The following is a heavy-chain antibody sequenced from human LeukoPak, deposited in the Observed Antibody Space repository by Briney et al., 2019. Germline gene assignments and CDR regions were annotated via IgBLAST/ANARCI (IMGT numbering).Heavy chain of an antibody. CDR3: AKAAGDWYFDL. D-gene: IGHD3-10*01. V-gene: IGHV3-9*01. Sequence: GGSLRLSCAASGFTFSSYDMTWVRQAPGRGLEWVSGISWNSGSKAYADSVKGRFTISRDNSKKSLYLQMNSLRPEDTALYYCAKAAGDWYFDLWGRGTLVSVSS. CDR1: GFTFSSYD. J-gene: IGHJ2*01. CDR2: ISWNSGSK.